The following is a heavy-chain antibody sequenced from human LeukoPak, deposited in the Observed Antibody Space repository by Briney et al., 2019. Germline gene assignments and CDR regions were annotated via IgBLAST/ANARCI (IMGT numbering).Heavy chain of an antibody. CDR3: ASGQPVNIPPQTYYYYYYMDV. CDR1: GYTLTKLS. CDR2: FDPEDGER. V-gene: IGHV1-24*01. D-gene: IGHD6-13*01. J-gene: IGHJ6*03. Sequence: ASVKVSCKVSGYTLTKLSMHWVRQAPGKGLEWMGTFDPEDGERLYAQKFQGRLTMTRDTSISTAYMELSRLRSDDTAVYYCASGQPVNIPPQTYYYYYYMDVWGKGTTVTISS.